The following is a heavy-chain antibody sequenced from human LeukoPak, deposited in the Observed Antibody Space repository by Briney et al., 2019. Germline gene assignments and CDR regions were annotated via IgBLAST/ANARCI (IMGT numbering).Heavy chain of an antibody. CDR2: IADNGDAT. V-gene: IGHV3-23*01. CDR1: GFAFGSHP. D-gene: IGHD3-9*01. J-gene: IGHJ4*02. Sequence: GGSLRLSCAASGFAFGSHPMSWVRQAPEKGLGWVSGIADNGDATYYGDSVKGRFTISRDNSKSALYLELNSLRAEDTAVYFCAKHHYDILLSHFDSWGQGTLVAVSS. CDR3: AKHHYDILLSHFDS.